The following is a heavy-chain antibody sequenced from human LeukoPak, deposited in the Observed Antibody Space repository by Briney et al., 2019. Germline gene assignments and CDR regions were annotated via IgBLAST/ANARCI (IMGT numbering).Heavy chain of an antibody. V-gene: IGHV3-48*03. Sequence: GGSLRLSCAASGFTFSTYAMSWVRQIPGKGLEWFSYISSSGSTIYYADSVKGRFTISRDNAKNSLYLQMNSLRAEDTAVYYCARGAIFRGGAFDIWGQGTMVTVSS. CDR2: ISSSGSTI. J-gene: IGHJ3*02. D-gene: IGHD3-9*01. CDR1: GFTFSTYA. CDR3: ARGAIFRGGAFDI.